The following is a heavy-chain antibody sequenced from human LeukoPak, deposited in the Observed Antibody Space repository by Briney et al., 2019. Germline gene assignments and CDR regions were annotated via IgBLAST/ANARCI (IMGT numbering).Heavy chain of an antibody. CDR2: IYPGDSDT. D-gene: IGHD6-19*01. CDR1: GYSFTSYW. V-gene: IGHV5-51*01. Sequence: GESLKISCKGSGYSFTSYWIGWVRQMPGKGLEWKGIIYPGDSDTRYSPSFQGQVTISADKSISTAYLQWSSLKASDTAMYYCARCPSIAVAGTGFDYWGQGTLVTVSS. J-gene: IGHJ4*02. CDR3: ARCPSIAVAGTGFDY.